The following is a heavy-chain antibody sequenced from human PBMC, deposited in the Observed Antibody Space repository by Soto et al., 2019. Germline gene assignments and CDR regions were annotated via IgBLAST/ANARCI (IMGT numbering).Heavy chain of an antibody. V-gene: IGHV4-34*01. D-gene: IGHD2-15*01. J-gene: IGHJ4*02. Sequence: QVQLQQWGAGLLKPSETLSLTCAVYGGSFSGYYWSWIRQPPGKGLEWIGEINHSGSTNYNPSLKRRVPISVDTSKNQFSLKLGSVTAADTAVYYCARGVPPAKYCSGGSCYSLNIWGQGTLVTVSS. CDR2: INHSGST. CDR1: GGSFSGYY. CDR3: ARGVPPAKYCSGGSCYSLNI.